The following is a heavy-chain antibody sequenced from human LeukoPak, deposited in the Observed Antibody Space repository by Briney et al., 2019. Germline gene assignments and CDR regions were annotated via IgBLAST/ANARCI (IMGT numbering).Heavy chain of an antibody. J-gene: IGHJ4*02. D-gene: IGHD2-15*01. CDR2: INHSGST. V-gene: IGHV4-34*01. Sequence: PSETLSLTCAVYGGSFSGYYWSWIRQPPGKGLEWIGEINHSGSTNYNPSLKSRVTISVDTSKNQFSLKLSSVAAADTAVYYCARCLGYCSGGSCSNCGQGTLVTVSS. CDR1: GGSFSGYY. CDR3: ARCLGYCSGGSCSN.